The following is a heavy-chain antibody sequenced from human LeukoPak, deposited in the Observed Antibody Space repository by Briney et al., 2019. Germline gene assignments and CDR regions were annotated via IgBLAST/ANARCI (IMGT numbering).Heavy chain of an antibody. V-gene: IGHV4-4*07. J-gene: IGHJ4*02. D-gene: IGHD6-13*01. CDR2: IYTSGNT. CDR1: GGSISSYH. Sequence: SETLSLTCTVSGGSISSYHWSWIRQPAGKGLEWVGRIYTSGNTNYNPSLKSRVTMSVDASKNQFSLKLSSVTAADTAVYYCARDTGSWAVDYWGQGTLVTVSS. CDR3: ARDTGSWAVDY.